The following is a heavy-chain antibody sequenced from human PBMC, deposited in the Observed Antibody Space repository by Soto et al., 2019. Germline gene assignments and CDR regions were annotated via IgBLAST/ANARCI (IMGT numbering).Heavy chain of an antibody. Sequence: GGSLRLSCAASGFTFSSYSMNWVRQAPGKGLEWVSYISSSSSTIYYADSVKGRFTISRDNAKNSLYLQMNSLRDEDTAVYYCARERWQGGWGHLYYYYYGMDVWGQGTTVTVSS. D-gene: IGHD4-17*01. CDR3: ARERWQGGWGHLYYYYYGMDV. V-gene: IGHV3-48*02. J-gene: IGHJ6*02. CDR2: ISSSSSTI. CDR1: GFTFSSYS.